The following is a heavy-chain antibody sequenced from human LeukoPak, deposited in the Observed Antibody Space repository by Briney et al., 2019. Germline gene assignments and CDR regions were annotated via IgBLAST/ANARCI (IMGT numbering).Heavy chain of an antibody. CDR1: GYTFTSYG. CDR3: ARDGTLTSITIFGVDKTEGGAAFDI. V-gene: IGHV1-18*01. J-gene: IGHJ3*02. D-gene: IGHD3-3*01. Sequence: ASVKVSCKASGYTFTSYGISWVRQAPGQGLEWMGWISDYNGNTNYAQKLQGRVTMTTDTSTSTAYMELRSLRSDDTAVYYCARDGTLTSITIFGVDKTEGGAAFDIWGQGTMVTISS. CDR2: ISDYNGNT.